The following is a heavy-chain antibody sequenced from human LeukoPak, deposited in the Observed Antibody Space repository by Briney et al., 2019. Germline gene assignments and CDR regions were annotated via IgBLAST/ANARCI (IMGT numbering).Heavy chain of an antibody. CDR3: ARDTGYSSGWGFDY. CDR1: GYTFTTYG. J-gene: IGHJ4*02. Sequence: ASVKVSCKASGYTFTTYGVSWVRQAPGQGLEWMGWISPYNDNTNYAQKLQGRVTLTTDTSTSTAYLELRSLISDDTAVYYCARDTGYSSGWGFDYWGQGTLVTVSS. V-gene: IGHV1-18*01. D-gene: IGHD6-19*01. CDR2: ISPYNDNT.